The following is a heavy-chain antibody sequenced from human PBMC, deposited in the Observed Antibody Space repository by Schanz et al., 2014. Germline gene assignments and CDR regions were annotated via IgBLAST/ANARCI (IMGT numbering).Heavy chain of an antibody. CDR3: AKNRAGAYESFLDS. D-gene: IGHD1-26*01. CDR2: VTWDGGYT. Sequence: EVQLVESGGVVVQPGGSLRLSCAGSGFTFDDYTMHWVRQPPGKGLEWVSLVTWDGGYTYYADSVKGRFTISRDNSKNSLYLQMDSLRSEDTALYYCAKNRAGAYESFLDSWGQGTLVTVSS. V-gene: IGHV3-43*01. J-gene: IGHJ4*02. CDR1: GFTFDDYT.